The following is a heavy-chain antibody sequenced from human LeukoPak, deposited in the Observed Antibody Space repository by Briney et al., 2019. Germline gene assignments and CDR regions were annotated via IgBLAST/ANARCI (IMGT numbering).Heavy chain of an antibody. D-gene: IGHD3-10*01. J-gene: IGHJ5*02. CDR1: GGTFSSYA. CDR2: IIPILGIA. Sequence: SVKVSCKASGGTFSSYAISWVRQAPGQGLEWMGRIIPILGIANYAQKFQGRVTITADKSTSTAYMELSSLRSEDTAVYYCARDVTMVRGVIIKSPANWFDPWGQGTLVTVSS. V-gene: IGHV1-69*04. CDR3: ARDVTMVRGVIIKSPANWFDP.